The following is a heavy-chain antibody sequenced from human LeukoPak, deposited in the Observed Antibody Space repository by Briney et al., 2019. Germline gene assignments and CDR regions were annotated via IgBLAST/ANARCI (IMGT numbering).Heavy chain of an antibody. D-gene: IGHD6-19*01. CDR3: ARDSVARLAFDI. CDR2: INPNRGAT. Sequence: VASVKVSCKASGYTFTDYYMHWVRQAPGQGLEWMGWINPNRGATNYAQKFQGRVTMTRDTSISTAYMELSRLRSDDTAVYYCARDSVARLAFDIWGQGTMVTVSS. CDR1: GYTFTDYY. V-gene: IGHV1-2*02. J-gene: IGHJ3*02.